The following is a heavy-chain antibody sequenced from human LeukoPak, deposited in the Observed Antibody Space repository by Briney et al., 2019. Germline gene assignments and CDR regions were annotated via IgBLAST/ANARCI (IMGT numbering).Heavy chain of an antibody. CDR3: ARPYYDSSGYYYWGNAFDI. CDR2: IWYDGSNK. D-gene: IGHD3-22*01. Sequence: GGSLRLSCAASGFTFSSYVMHWVRQAPGKGLEWVAVIWYDGSNKYYADSVKGRFTISRGNSKNTLYLQMNSLRAEDTAVYYCARPYYDSSGYYYWGNAFDIWGQGTMVTVSS. V-gene: IGHV3-33*01. CDR1: GFTFSSYV. J-gene: IGHJ3*02.